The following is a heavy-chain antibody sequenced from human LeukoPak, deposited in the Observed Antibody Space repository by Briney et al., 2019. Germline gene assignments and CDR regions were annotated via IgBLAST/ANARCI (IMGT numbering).Heavy chain of an antibody. V-gene: IGHV4-39*01. CDR2: VYYPGSP. CDR1: GGSISTYY. Sequence: SETLSLTCTVSGGSISTYYWGWIRQPPGKGLEWIGSVYYPGSPYYSPSLKTRVTISVDTPKNQFSLKLSSVTAADTAVYFCARSHFYGSGVDSWGQGTLVTVSS. J-gene: IGHJ5*01. D-gene: IGHD3-10*01. CDR3: ARSHFYGSGVDS.